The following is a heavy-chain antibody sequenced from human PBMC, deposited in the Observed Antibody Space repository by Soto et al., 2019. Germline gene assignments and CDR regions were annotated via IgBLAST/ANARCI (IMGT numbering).Heavy chain of an antibody. CDR3: AKDPITMVRGVEDNWFDP. V-gene: IGHV3-23*01. D-gene: IGHD3-10*01. Sequence: GGSLRLSCAASGFTFSSYAMSWVRRAPGKGLEWVSAISGSGGSTYYADSVKGRFTISRDNSKNTLYLQMNSLRAEDTAVYYCAKDPITMVRGVEDNWFDPWGQGTLVTVSS. J-gene: IGHJ5*02. CDR1: GFTFSSYA. CDR2: ISGSGGST.